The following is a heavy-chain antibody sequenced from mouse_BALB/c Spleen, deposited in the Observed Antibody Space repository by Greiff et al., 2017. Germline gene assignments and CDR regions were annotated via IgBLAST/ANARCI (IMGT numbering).Heavy chain of an antibody. CDR1: GFTFSSYT. J-gene: IGHJ1*01. Sequence: EVQLVESGGGLVKPGGSLKLSCAASGFTFSSYTMSWVRQTPEKRLEWVATISSGGSYTYYPDSVKGRFTISRDNAKNTLYLQMSSLKSEDTAMYYCTRDSYYGSSYGYWYFDVWGAGTTVTVSS. CDR2: ISSGGSYT. D-gene: IGHD1-1*01. V-gene: IGHV5-6-4*01. CDR3: TRDSYYGSSYGYWYFDV.